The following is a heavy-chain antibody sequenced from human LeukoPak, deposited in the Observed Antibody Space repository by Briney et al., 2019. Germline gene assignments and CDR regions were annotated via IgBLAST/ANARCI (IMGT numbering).Heavy chain of an antibody. V-gene: IGHV3-9*03. Sequence: GGSRRLSCAASGFTFDDYAMHWVRQAPGKGLEWVSGISWNSGSVVYADSLKGRFTISRDNAKISMYLQMNSLRAEDMALYFCAKGSSYSFGYWYFDLWGRGTLVTVSS. CDR2: ISWNSGSV. J-gene: IGHJ2*01. CDR3: AKGSSYSFGYWYFDL. CDR1: GFTFDDYA. D-gene: IGHD5-18*01.